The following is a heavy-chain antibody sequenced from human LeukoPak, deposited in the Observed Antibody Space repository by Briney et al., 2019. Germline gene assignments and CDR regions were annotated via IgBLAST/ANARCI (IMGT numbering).Heavy chain of an antibody. D-gene: IGHD2-2*01. J-gene: IGHJ4*02. V-gene: IGHV1-18*01. CDR2: ISAYNGNT. CDR1: GYTFTSYG. CDR3: ARESFTRSEGVSYFDY. Sequence: ASVKVSCKASGYTFTSYGISWVRQAPGQGLEWMGWISAYNGNTNYAQKFQGRVTITADKSTSTAYMELSSLRSEDTAVYYCARESFTRSEGVSYFDYWGQGTLVTVSS.